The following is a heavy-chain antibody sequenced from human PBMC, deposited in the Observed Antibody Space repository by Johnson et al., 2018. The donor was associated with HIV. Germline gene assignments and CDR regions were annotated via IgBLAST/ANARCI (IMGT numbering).Heavy chain of an antibody. Sequence: QVQLVESGGGVVQPGRSLRLSCAASGFTLSKYAMHWVRQAPGKGLEWVAVISFDGSNKYYADSVKGRFTISRDNSKNTLCLQMNSLRAEDTAVYYCARYCSGGSCYSVWQKNYAFDIWGQGTMVTVSS. CDR1: GFTLSKYA. J-gene: IGHJ3*02. V-gene: IGHV3-30*04. CDR2: ISFDGSNK. CDR3: ARYCSGGSCYSVWQKNYAFDI. D-gene: IGHD2-15*01.